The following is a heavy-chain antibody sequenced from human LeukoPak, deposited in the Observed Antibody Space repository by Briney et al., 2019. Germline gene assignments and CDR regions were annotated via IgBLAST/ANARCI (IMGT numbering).Heavy chain of an antibody. CDR2: IYYSGST. V-gene: IGHV4-59*06. J-gene: IGHJ1*01. Sequence: SETLSLTCTVSGGSISRYYWSWIWQHPGKGLEWIGYIYYSGSTYYNPSLKGRVTISVDTSKNQFSLRLSSVTAADTAIYYCASVSYDTSLQHWGQGTLVTVSS. CDR3: ASVSYDTSLQH. CDR1: GGSISRYY. D-gene: IGHD3-22*01.